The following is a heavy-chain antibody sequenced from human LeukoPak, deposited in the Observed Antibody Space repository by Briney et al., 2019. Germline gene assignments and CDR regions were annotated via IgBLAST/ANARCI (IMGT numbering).Heavy chain of an antibody. D-gene: IGHD3-22*01. V-gene: IGHV1-69*13. CDR3: ARDSSGSHFDP. Sequence: ASVKVSCKASGYTFTSYGISWVRQAPGQGLEWMGGIIPIFGTANYAQKFQGRVTITADESTSTAYMELSSLRSEDTAVYYCARDSSGSHFDPWGQGTLVTVSS. CDR1: GYTFTSYG. J-gene: IGHJ5*02. CDR2: IIPIFGTA.